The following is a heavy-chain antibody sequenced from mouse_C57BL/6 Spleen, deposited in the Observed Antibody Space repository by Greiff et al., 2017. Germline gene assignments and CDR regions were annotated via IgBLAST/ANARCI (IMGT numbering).Heavy chain of an antibody. CDR3: ARGYYAMDY. J-gene: IGHJ4*01. CDR2: IWSGGST. V-gene: IGHV2-2*01. Sequence: VHLVESGPGLVQPSQSLSITCTVSGFSLTSYGVHWVRQSPGKGLEWLGVIWSGGSTDYNAAFISRLSISKDNSKSQVFFKMNSLQADDTAIYYCARGYYAMDYWGQGTSVTVSS. CDR1: GFSLTSYG.